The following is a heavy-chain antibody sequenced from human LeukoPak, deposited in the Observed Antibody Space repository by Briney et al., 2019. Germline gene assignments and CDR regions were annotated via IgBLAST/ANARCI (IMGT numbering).Heavy chain of an antibody. V-gene: IGHV1-46*01. CDR1: GYSFTSNY. J-gene: IGHJ4*02. CDR2: IYPRDGST. CDR3: ARDQEAFDY. Sequence: ASVKASCKASGYSFTSNYIHWVRQAPGQGLEWMGMIYPRDGSTSYAQKFQGRVTVTRDTSTSTVHMELSGLRSEDTAVYYCARDQEAFDYWGQGTLVTGSS.